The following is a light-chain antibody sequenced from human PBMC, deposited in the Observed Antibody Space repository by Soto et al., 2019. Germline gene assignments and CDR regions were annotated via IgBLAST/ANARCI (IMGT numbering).Light chain of an antibody. CDR1: QSVSSN. CDR3: QQYNNWPT. CDR2: GAS. Sequence: EIVMTQSPATLSVSPGERATLSCRASQSVSSNLAWYQQKPGQAPRLLIYGASTRATGVPARFSGSGSGTAFTLTVSSLQSEDFAVYCCQQYNNWPTFGQGTKVEIK. V-gene: IGKV3-15*01. J-gene: IGKJ1*01.